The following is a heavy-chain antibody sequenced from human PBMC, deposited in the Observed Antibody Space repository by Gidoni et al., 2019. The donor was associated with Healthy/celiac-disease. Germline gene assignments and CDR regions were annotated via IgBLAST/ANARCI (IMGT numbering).Heavy chain of an antibody. V-gene: IGHV3-9*01. CDR3: AKDSSSSWYGVRYYYYGMDV. Sequence: EVQLVESGGGLVQPGSSLRLSCAASGFTFDDYAMHWVRQAPGKGLGWVSGISWNSGSIGYADSVKGRFTISRDNAKNSLYLQMNSLRAEDTALYYCAKDSSSSWYGVRYYYYGMDVWGQGTTVTVSS. CDR2: ISWNSGSI. D-gene: IGHD6-13*01. CDR1: GFTFDDYA. J-gene: IGHJ6*02.